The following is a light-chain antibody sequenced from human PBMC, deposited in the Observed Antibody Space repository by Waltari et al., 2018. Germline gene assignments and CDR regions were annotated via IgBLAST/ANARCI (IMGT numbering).Light chain of an antibody. J-gene: IGKJ1*01. CDR3: QQLNSYQWT. CDR1: QGINNY. CDR2: AAS. V-gene: IGKV1-9*01. Sequence: IQLTQSPSSLSASVGDRVTINCRVSQGINNYLALSQQKPGKAPKLLIHAASTLQSGVPSRFSGSGSGTEFTLTISSLQPEDFATYYCQQLNSYQWTFGQGTKVEIK.